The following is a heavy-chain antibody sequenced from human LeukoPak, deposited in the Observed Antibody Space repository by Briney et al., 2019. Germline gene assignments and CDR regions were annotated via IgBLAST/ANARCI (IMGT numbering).Heavy chain of an antibody. V-gene: IGHV7-4-1*02. CDR3: ARDLSPTAMVTPFDY. CDR1: GYTFTSYA. Sequence: ASAKVSCKASGYTFTSYAMNWVRQAPGQGLEWMGWINTNTGNPTYAQGFTGRFVLSLDTSVSTAYLQISSLKAEDTAVYYCARDLSPTAMVTPFDYWGQGTLVTVSS. J-gene: IGHJ4*02. D-gene: IGHD5-18*01. CDR2: INTNTGNP.